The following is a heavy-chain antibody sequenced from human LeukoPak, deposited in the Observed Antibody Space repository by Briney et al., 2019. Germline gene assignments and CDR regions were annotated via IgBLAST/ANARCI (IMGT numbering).Heavy chain of an antibody. CDR2: IYYSGST. Sequence: SETLSLTCTVSGGSISSSSYYWGWVRQPPGKGLEWIGSIYYSGSTYYNPSLKSRVTISVDTSKNQFSLKLSSVTAADTAVYYCARPQGSSWYEAFHIWGQGTMVSVSS. CDR3: ARPQGSSWYEAFHI. D-gene: IGHD6-13*01. J-gene: IGHJ3*02. CDR1: GGSISSSSYY. V-gene: IGHV4-39*07.